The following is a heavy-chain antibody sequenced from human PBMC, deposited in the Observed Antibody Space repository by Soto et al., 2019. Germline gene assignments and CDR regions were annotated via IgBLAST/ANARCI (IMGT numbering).Heavy chain of an antibody. CDR1: GGSISSGGYY. V-gene: IGHV4-31*03. D-gene: IGHD4-17*01. CDR2: IYYSGST. CDR3: ARVYAGINDYGDYVVDERGPFDI. Sequence: SETLSLTCTVSGGSISSGGYYWSWIRQHPGKGLEWIGYIYYSGSTYYNPSLKSRVTISVDTPKNQFSLKLSSVTAADTAVYYCARVYAGINDYGDYVVDERGPFDIWGQGTMVTVSS. J-gene: IGHJ3*02.